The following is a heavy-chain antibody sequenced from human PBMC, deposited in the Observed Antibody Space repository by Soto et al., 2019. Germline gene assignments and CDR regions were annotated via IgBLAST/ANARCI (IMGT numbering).Heavy chain of an antibody. V-gene: IGHV3-21*01. CDR2: ISSSSSYI. CDR3: ARDRYDSSGYPYGMDV. D-gene: IGHD3-22*01. Sequence: EVQLVESGGGLVKPGGSLRLSCAASGFTFSSYSMNWVHQAPGKGLEWVSSISSSSSYIYYADSVKGRFTISRDNAKNSLYLQMNSLRAEDTAVYYCARDRYDSSGYPYGMDVWGQGTTVTVSS. J-gene: IGHJ6*02. CDR1: GFTFSSYS.